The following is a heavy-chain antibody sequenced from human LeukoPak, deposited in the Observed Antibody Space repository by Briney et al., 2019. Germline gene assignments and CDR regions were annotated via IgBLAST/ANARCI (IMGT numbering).Heavy chain of an antibody. J-gene: IGHJ3*02. CDR1: AYSFTSYW. CDR3: ARPYGSGSYYKPGNHDAFDI. V-gene: IGHV5-51*01. Sequence: GESLKISCKGSAYSFTSYWIGWVRQMPGKGLEWMGIIYPGDSDTRYSPSFQGQVTISADKSISTAYLQWSSLKASDTAMYYCARPYGSGSYYKPGNHDAFDIWGQGTMVTVSS. CDR2: IYPGDSDT. D-gene: IGHD3-10*01.